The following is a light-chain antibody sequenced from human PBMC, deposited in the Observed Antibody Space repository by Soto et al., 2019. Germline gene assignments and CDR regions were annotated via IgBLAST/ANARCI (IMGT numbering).Light chain of an antibody. J-gene: IGKJ1*01. CDR1: QSVSLS. CDR3: QERTGWPTWT. V-gene: IGKV3-11*01. Sequence: EIVLTQSPATLSLSPGGRPTLSCRVSQSVSLSLAWYQQKPGQAPRLLXYDASKRAYGFPARFSGSGSGTDFTLTISSLEPEDFAVYDCQERTGWPTWTFGQGTKVDIK. CDR2: DAS.